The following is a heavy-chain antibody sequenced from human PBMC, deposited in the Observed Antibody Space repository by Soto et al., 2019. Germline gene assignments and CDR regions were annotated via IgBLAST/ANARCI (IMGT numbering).Heavy chain of an antibody. CDR2: INAGNGNT. CDR1: GYSFTSYA. Sequence: ASVKVSSKASGYSFTSYAMHWVRQAPGQRLEWMGWINAGNGNTKYSQKFQGRVTITRDTSASTAYMELSSLRSEDTAVYYCATGIAVAGTAYYFYGMDAWGQGTMVTVSS. J-gene: IGHJ6*02. CDR3: ATGIAVAGTAYYFYGMDA. D-gene: IGHD6-19*01. V-gene: IGHV1-3*01.